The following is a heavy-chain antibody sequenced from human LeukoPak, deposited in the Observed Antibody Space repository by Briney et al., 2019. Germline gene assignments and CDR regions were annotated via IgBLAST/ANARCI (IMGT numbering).Heavy chain of an antibody. CDR3: ARAYGGGYCSGGSCFGNFFYYYYYYMDV. V-gene: IGHV1-18*01. Sequence: GASVKVSCKASGYTFTSYGISWVRQAPGQGLEWMGWISAYNGNTNYAQKLQGRVTMTTDTSTSTAYMELRSLRSDDTAVYYCARAYGGGYCSGGSCFGNFFYYYYYYMDVWGKGTTVTVSS. J-gene: IGHJ6*03. D-gene: IGHD2-15*01. CDR2: ISAYNGNT. CDR1: GYTFTSYG.